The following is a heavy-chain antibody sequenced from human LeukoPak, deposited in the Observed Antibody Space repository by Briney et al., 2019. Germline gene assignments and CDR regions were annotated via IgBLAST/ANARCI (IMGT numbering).Heavy chain of an antibody. V-gene: IGHV3-30*18. CDR2: ISYDGRNK. CDR3: AKGPLRGTAAAIDY. D-gene: IGHD2-2*01. CDR1: GFTFNNYG. J-gene: IGHJ4*02. Sequence: GSLRLSCAASGFTFNNYGMHWVRQAPGKGLEWVAVISYDGRNKHYPDSVKGRFTISRDISTDTLWLQMDSLGTEDTAVYYCAKGPLRGTAAAIDYWGQGTLVTVSS.